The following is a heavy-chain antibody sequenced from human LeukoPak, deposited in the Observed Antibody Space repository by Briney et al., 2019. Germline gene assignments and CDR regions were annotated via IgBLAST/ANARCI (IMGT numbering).Heavy chain of an antibody. D-gene: IGHD6-13*01. Sequence: ASVKVSCKASGYTFSSYDISWVRQAPGQGLEWMGWISAYNGYTNYAQKFQGRVTMTTDTSTSTAYMELRSLRSDDTAVYYCARVMQLVHYYYYYMDIWGKGTTVTVSS. CDR2: ISAYNGYT. CDR3: ARVMQLVHYYYYYMDI. CDR1: GYTFSSYD. V-gene: IGHV1-18*01. J-gene: IGHJ6*03.